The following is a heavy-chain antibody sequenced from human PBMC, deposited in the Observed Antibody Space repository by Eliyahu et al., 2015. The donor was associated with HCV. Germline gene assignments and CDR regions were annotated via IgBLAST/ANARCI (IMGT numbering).Heavy chain of an antibody. J-gene: IGHJ4*02. V-gene: IGHV4-59*01. D-gene: IGHD2-8*01. CDR3: ARLCSNGVCPPDY. Sequence: QVQLQESGPVLVKPSETLSLXCXVSGXSISRYYXTWIRQPPGEGLEYIGYIHHSGXTNXXPSLESRVTISTDTSKNQFSLKLSSVTSADTAVYFCARLCSNGVCPPDYWGQGTLVTVSS. CDR2: IHHSGXT. CDR1: GXSISRYY.